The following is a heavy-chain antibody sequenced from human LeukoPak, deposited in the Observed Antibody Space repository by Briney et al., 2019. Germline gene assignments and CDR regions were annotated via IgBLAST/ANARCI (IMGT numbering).Heavy chain of an antibody. CDR2: IRSKANSYAT. V-gene: IGHV3-73*01. CDR1: GFTFSGSA. J-gene: IGHJ6*03. Sequence: PGGSLRLSCAASGFTFSGSAMHWVRQASGKGLEWVGRIRSKANSYATAYAASVKGRFTISRDDSKNTAYLQMNSLKTEDTAVYYCTRQSWKSYDPFYYYYMDVWGKGTTVTISS. CDR3: TRQSWKSYDPFYYYYMDV. D-gene: IGHD5-18*01.